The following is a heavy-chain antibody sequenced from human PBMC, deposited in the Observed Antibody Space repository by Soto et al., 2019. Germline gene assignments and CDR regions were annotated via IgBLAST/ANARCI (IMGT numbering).Heavy chain of an antibody. Sequence: GGSLRLSCAASGFTFSSYGMHWVRQAPGKGLEWVAVISYDGSNKYYADSVKGRFTISRDNSKNTLYLQMNSLRAEDTAVYYCAKDLMMAGDAFDIWGQGTMVTVSS. V-gene: IGHV3-30*18. CDR2: ISYDGSNK. D-gene: IGHD6-19*01. CDR3: AKDLMMAGDAFDI. CDR1: GFTFSSYG. J-gene: IGHJ3*02.